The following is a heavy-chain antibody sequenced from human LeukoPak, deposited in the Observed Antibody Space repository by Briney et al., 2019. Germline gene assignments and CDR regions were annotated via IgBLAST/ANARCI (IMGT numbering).Heavy chain of an antibody. V-gene: IGHV4-61*08. J-gene: IGHJ4*02. CDR3: ARGVGGFKAMVYYFDY. CDR2: IYYSGST. D-gene: IGHD5-18*01. Sequence: SETLSFTCIVPGASVTSDAYYWSWIRQPPGKGLEWIGYIYYSGSTNYNPSLKSRVTISVDTSKNQFSLKLSSVTAADTAVDYCARGVGGFKAMVYYFDYWGQGTLVTVSS. CDR1: GASVTSDAYY.